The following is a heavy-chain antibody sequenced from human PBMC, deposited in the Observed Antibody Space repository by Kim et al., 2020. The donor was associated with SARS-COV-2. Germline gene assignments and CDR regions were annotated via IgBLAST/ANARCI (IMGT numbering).Heavy chain of an antibody. CDR3: SSACIGGGYY. J-gene: IGHJ6*01. D-gene: IGHD2-15*01. CDR2: INEDGSAT. Sequence: GGSLRLSCAASGFSVSNFWMNWVRQAPGKGLEWVARINEDGSATTYADSVKGRFSISRDNAKNTLFLQMTGLRAEDTAVYYCSSACIGGGYY. CDR1: GFSVSNFW. V-gene: IGHV3-74*01.